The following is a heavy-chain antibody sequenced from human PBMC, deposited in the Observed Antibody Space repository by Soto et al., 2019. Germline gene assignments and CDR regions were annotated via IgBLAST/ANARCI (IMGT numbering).Heavy chain of an antibody. V-gene: IGHV3-64*04. CDR1: GFTFSSYA. CDR3: ARESEDLTSNFDY. CDR2: ISSNGGST. J-gene: IGHJ4*02. Sequence: GGSLRLSCSASGFTFSSYAMHWVRQAPGKGLEYVSAISSNGGSTYYADSMKGRFTISRDNAKNSLYLEMNSLRAEDTAVYYCARESEDLTSNFDYWGQGTLVTVS.